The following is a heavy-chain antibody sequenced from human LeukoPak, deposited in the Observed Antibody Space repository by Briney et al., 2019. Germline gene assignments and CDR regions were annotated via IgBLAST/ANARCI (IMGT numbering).Heavy chain of an antibody. CDR3: ARGRVSSSTWYSTYYYYFYMDV. J-gene: IGHJ6*03. V-gene: IGHV4-59*01. CDR2: VDHTGST. Sequence: SETLSLTCSVSDDSITMYYWTWIRQPPGQGLEWIGYVDHTGSTNFNPSLNGRVSISRDTTKNLFSLRLRSVTAADTAVYFCARGRVSSSTWYSTYYYYFYMDVWGKGTTVTVSS. D-gene: IGHD1-1*01. CDR1: DDSITMYY.